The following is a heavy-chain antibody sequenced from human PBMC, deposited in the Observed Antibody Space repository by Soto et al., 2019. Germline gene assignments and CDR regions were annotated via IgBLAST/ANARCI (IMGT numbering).Heavy chain of an antibody. CDR2: TWFRSTWHY. J-gene: IGHJ4*02. CDR1: GDSVSNNIAA. CDR3: GTGAQNTNWS. V-gene: IGHV6-1*01. D-gene: IGHD1-1*01. Sequence: QIHLQQSGPGLVKPSQTLSLTCAISGDSVSNNIAAWHWIRQSPSGGLEWLGRTWFRSTWHYDSALSVRGRIVINPDTAKNQFSLHLNSVTPDDTAVYYCGTGAQNTNWSWGQGTLVTVSS.